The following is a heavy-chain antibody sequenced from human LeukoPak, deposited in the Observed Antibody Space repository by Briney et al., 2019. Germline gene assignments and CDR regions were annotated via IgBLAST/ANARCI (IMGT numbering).Heavy chain of an antibody. V-gene: IGHV3-53*01. CDR3: ASERGYSYGFFYYYGMDV. J-gene: IGHJ6*02. Sequence: PGGSLRLSRAASGLTVSSNYMIWVRQAPGKGGEGVSVIYSGGSTYYADSVKGRFTISRDNSKNTLYLQKISLRAEDTAVYYCASERGYSYGFFYYYGMDVWGQGTTVTVSS. CDR2: IYSGGST. CDR1: GLTVSSNY. D-gene: IGHD5-18*01.